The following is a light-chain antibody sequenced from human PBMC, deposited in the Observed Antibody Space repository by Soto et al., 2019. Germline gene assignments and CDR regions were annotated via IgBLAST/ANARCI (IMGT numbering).Light chain of an antibody. CDR2: EVS. CDR3: SSYTSNSTLV. CDR1: SSDVGGYNY. Sequence: QSALTQPASVSGSPGQSITISCTGTSSDVGGYNYVSWYQQHPGKAPKLMIYEVSNRPSGVSNRFSGSKSGITASLTISGLQAEDEADYYCSSYTSNSTLVFGGGTKLTVL. J-gene: IGLJ2*01. V-gene: IGLV2-14*01.